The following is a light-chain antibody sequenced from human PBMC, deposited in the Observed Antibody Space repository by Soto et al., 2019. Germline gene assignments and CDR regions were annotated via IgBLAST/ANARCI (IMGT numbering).Light chain of an antibody. Sequence: DIPLTQSPSFLSASVGDRVTITCRASQDISDYLAWYQQRPGKAPKLLIYAASTLQSGVPSRFSGSGSGTEFTLTISSLQHEDFATYSCQQLNSYPLTFGGGTKVEIK. CDR1: QDISDY. V-gene: IGKV1-9*01. CDR3: QQLNSYPLT. CDR2: AAS. J-gene: IGKJ4*01.